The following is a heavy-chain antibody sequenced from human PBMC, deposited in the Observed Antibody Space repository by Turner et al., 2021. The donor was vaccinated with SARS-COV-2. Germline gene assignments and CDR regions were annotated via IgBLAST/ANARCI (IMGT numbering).Heavy chain of an antibody. Sequence: QVQLVQSLSQVNKPVASVKVPRKASGYTFTGNYMHWVRQAPGQGLEWMRWINPNSGGTNYAQKFQGRVTMTRDTSISTAYMELSRLGSDGTAVYYCAVLEMATITDAFDIWGQGTMVTVSS. J-gene: IGHJ3*02. D-gene: IGHD5-12*01. CDR3: AVLEMATITDAFDI. CDR1: GYTFTGNY. V-gene: IGHV1-2*02. CDR2: INPNSGGT.